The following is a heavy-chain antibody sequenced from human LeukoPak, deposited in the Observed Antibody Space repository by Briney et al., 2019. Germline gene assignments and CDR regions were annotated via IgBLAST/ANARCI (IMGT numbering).Heavy chain of an antibody. J-gene: IGHJ3*02. Sequence: PGGSLTLTCTASGFTFSSCGMNWLRQAHAKGMEWVGSIHHYESEKIYVGSFKDRFIISRDNAKNSLYLQRNSLRAEGTAVYHCAQHGGNIAFEIWGQGTMVTVSS. D-gene: IGHD4-23*01. CDR3: AQHGGNIAFEI. CDR1: GFTFSSCG. V-gene: IGHV3-7*01. CDR2: IHHYESEK.